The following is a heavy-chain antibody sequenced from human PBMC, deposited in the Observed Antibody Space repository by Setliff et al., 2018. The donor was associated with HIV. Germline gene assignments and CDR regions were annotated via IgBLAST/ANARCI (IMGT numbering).Heavy chain of an antibody. CDR1: GVTFSRCG. CDR3: VKDMTGTPSYFFDY. CDR2: IWYDGSNR. V-gene: IGHV3-33*06. J-gene: IGHJ4*02. Sequence: GGSLRLSCAASGVTFSRCGMHWVRQAPGKGLEWVAVIWYDGSNRYYADSVKGRVSIARDNPKNTLYLQMNSLRAEDTAVYYCVKDMTGTPSYFFDYWGQGTLVTVSS. D-gene: IGHD1-7*01.